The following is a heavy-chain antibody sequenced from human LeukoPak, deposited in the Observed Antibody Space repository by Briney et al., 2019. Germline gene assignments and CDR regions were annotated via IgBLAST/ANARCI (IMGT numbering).Heavy chain of an antibody. D-gene: IGHD6-6*01. CDR1: GGSISSYY. CDR3: ARDRSIAARPDTWYFDL. V-gene: IGHV4-59*01. J-gene: IGHJ2*01. Sequence: PSETLSLTCTVSGGSISSYYWSWIRQPPGKGLEWIVYIYYSGSTNYNPSLKSRVTISVDTSKNQFSLKLSSVIAADTAVYYCARDRSIAARPDTWYFDLWGRGTLVTVSS. CDR2: IYYSGST.